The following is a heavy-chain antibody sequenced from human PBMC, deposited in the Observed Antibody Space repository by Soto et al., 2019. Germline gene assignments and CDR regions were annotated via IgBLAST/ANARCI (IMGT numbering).Heavy chain of an antibody. CDR3: ARGVKLGVYSYGSYYYYGMDV. Sequence: QVQLVQSGAEVKKPGSSVKVSCKASGGTFSSYAISWVRQAPGQGLEWMGGIIPIFGTANYAQKFQGRVTITADESTSTAYMELSSLRSEDTAVYYCARGVKLGVYSYGSYYYYGMDVWGQGTTVTVSS. D-gene: IGHD5-18*01. J-gene: IGHJ6*02. V-gene: IGHV1-69*01. CDR1: GGTFSSYA. CDR2: IIPIFGTA.